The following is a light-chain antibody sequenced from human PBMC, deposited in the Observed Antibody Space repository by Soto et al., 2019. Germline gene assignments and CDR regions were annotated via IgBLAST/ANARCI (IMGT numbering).Light chain of an antibody. CDR3: SSYTSSSRWE. CDR1: SSDVGSYNR. V-gene: IGLV2-18*02. CDR2: EVS. Sequence: QSALTQPPSVSGSPGQSVTISCTGTSSDVGSYNRVSWYQQPPGTAPKLMIYEVSNRPSGVPDRFSGSKSGNTASLTISGLQAEDEADYYCSSYTSSSRWEFGGGTKLTVL. J-gene: IGLJ2*01.